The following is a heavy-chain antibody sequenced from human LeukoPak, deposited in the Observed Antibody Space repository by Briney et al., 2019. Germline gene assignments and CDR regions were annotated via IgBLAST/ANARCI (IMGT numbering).Heavy chain of an antibody. CDR1: GGTFSSYA. CDR3: TRLLPSSNHYFES. J-gene: IGHJ4*02. CDR2: IIPTFGTA. Sequence: ASVKVSCKASGGTFSSYAISWVRQAPGQGLEWMGGIIPTFGTANYAQKFQSRVTITADESTSTAYMELSRLRSEDTAVYYCTRLLPSSNHYFESWGQGTLVTVSS. D-gene: IGHD1-14*01. V-gene: IGHV1-69*13.